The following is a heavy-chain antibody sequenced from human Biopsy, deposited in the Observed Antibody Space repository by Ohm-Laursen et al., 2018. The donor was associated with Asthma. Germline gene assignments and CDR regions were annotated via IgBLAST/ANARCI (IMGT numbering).Heavy chain of an antibody. Sequence: SLRLSCTASGFTFSSYGMHWVRQAPGKGLEWVAVISYDGSNKYYADFVKGRFTISRDNSKNTLYLQMNSLRAEDTAVYYCAKESGSNYAFDIWGQGTVVTVSS. CDR3: AKESGSNYAFDI. V-gene: IGHV3-30*18. D-gene: IGHD1-1*01. CDR2: ISYDGSNK. J-gene: IGHJ3*02. CDR1: GFTFSSYG.